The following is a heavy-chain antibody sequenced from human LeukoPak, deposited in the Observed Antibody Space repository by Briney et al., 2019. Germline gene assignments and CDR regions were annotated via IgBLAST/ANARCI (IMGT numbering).Heavy chain of an antibody. CDR3: ASAGSTTLSRWFDH. CDR1: AFPFSSYS. V-gene: IGHV3-48*02. D-gene: IGHD1-1*01. J-gene: IGHJ5*02. Sequence: PCGSLTLSFAASAFPFSSYSMTWLRQAPWKGLEWLSYISYSTSTTFYAESVMGRFTISRDNAKNSLYLQMNSLRDEDTAVYNCASAGSTTLSRWFDHWGQGSLVTVAS. CDR2: ISYSTSTT.